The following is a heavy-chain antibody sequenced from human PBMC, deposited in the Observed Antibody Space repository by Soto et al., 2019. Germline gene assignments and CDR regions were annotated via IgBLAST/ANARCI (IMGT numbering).Heavy chain of an antibody. D-gene: IGHD6-19*01. Sequence: GGSVKVSCKASGFTFTSSAVQWVRQARGQRLEWIGWIVVGSGNTNYAQKFQERVTITRDMSTSTAYMELSSLRSEDTAVYYCAADHSSGFMTQNYYYGMDVWGQGTTVTVSS. CDR3: AADHSSGFMTQNYYYGMDV. CDR2: IVVGSGNT. V-gene: IGHV1-58*01. J-gene: IGHJ6*02. CDR1: GFTFTSSA.